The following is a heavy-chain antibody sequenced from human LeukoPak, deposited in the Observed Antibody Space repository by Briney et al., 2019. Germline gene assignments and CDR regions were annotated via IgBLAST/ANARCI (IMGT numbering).Heavy chain of an antibody. D-gene: IGHD2-8*02. CDR3: VRDHYWAFDS. J-gene: IGHJ4*02. V-gene: IGHV3-21*05. Sequence: GGSLRLSCEASGFIFSSFSMNWVRQAPGKGLEWIAYIRGRSTDISYADSAKGRFTISRDDAKSSLFLQMGSLRTEDTAVYYCVRDHYWAFDSWGQGTLVAVSS. CDR2: IRGRSTDI. CDR1: GFIFSSFS.